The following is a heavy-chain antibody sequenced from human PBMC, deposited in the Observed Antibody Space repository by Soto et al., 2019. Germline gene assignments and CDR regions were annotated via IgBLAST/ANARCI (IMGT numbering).Heavy chain of an antibody. CDR1: GFSFSDYY. D-gene: IGHD2-21*02. V-gene: IGHV3-72*01. CDR2: ARNKANSYTT. CDR3: VRDEDCNGDCTRGFDP. Sequence: GSLRLSCAASGFSFSDYYMDWVRQAPGKGLEWVGRARNKANSYTTDYAASVRGRFTISRDDSKNSLYLQMNSLKTEDTAVYYCVRDEDCNGDCTRGFDPWGQGSLVTVSS. J-gene: IGHJ5*02.